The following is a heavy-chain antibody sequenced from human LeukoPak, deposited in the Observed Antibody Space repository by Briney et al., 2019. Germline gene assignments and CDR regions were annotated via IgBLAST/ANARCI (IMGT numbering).Heavy chain of an antibody. V-gene: IGHV3-53*01. J-gene: IGHJ4*02. CDR1: GFTVSSNY. CDR3: AREKEEGATGY. Sequence: PGGPLRFSCAASGFTVSSNYMSGVRRAPGKGLGRLSVIYSGGSTYYADSVKGRLTISRDHSKNTLYLQMNSLRAEDTAVYYCAREKEEGATGYWGQGTLVTVSS. CDR2: IYSGGST. D-gene: IGHD1-26*01.